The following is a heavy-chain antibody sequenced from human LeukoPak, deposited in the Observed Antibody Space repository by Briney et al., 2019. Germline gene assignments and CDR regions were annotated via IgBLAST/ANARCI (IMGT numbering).Heavy chain of an antibody. V-gene: IGHV3-9*01. Sequence: QPGGSLRLSCVASGFTFDDYAIHWVRHAPGKGLEWVSGISWDSGSIGYADSVKGRFAISRDNAKNSLYLQMNSLRAEDTAVYYCAKGFHGMDVWGQGTTVTVSS. CDR1: GFTFDDYA. CDR2: ISWDSGSI. D-gene: IGHD3-10*01. J-gene: IGHJ6*02. CDR3: AKGFHGMDV.